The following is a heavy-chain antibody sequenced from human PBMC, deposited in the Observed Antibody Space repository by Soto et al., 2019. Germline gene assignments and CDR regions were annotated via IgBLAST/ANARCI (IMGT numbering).Heavy chain of an antibody. J-gene: IGHJ6*02. V-gene: IGHV3-33*01. D-gene: IGHD6-13*01. CDR1: GFTFSYHA. CDR3: ARDGHQLAPYGLDV. Sequence: QVQLVASGGGVVQPGRSLRLSCTTSGFTFSYHAIHWVRQAPGRGLEWLAQIWSDGNNKYYVDSVKGRITISRDQSKNTVYVQLNTLTVEDTAVYYCARDGHQLAPYGLDVWGQGTSVTVSS. CDR2: IWSDGNNK.